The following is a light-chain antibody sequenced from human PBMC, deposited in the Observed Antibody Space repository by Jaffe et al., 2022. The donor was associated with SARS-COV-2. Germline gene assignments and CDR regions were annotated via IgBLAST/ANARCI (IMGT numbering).Light chain of an antibody. CDR3: QQYDNLPVT. CDR2: DAS. Sequence: DIQMTQSPSSLSTSVGDRVTFTCQASQDISTSLNWYQQKAGKAPKLLIYDASNLETGVPSRFSGSGSGTDFTFTISSLQPEDIATYYCQQYDNLPVTFGQGTRLEIK. V-gene: IGKV1-33*01. J-gene: IGKJ5*01. CDR1: QDISTS.